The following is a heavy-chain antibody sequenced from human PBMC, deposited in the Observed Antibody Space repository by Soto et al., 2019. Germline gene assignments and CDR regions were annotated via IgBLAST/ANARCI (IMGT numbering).Heavy chain of an antibody. D-gene: IGHD6-13*01. Sequence: GGSLRLSCAGSGFTVNMYWMHWVRQVPGKGPVWVARIYNDGTYADYADSVKGRFTISRDNAKDTLYLQMNDLRAEDSALYHCTRGPRATSAGTSAHWGQGTLVTVSS. J-gene: IGHJ4*02. CDR3: TRGPRATSAGTSAH. CDR1: GFTVNMYW. CDR2: IYNDGTYA. V-gene: IGHV3-74*01.